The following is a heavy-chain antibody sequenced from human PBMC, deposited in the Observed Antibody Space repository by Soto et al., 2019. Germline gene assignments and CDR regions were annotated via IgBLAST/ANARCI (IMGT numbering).Heavy chain of an antibody. CDR2: INAGNGNT. V-gene: IGHV1-3*01. CDR1: VYTFSSYA. CDR3: ARDSGGMDV. Sequence: GASVKVSCTASVYTFSSYAMHLVRQAPGQRLEWMGWINAGNGNTKYSKKFQGRVTITRDTSASTAYMELSSLRSEDTAVYYCARDSGGMDVWGQGTTVTVSS. J-gene: IGHJ6*02.